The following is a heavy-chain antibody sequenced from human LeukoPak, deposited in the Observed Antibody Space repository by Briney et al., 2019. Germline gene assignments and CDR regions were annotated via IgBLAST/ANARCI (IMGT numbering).Heavy chain of an antibody. CDR1: GGSFSGYY. D-gene: IGHD3-3*01. J-gene: IGHJ4*02. CDR3: ARGRVTYYDFWSGHTLDY. CDR2: INHSGST. Sequence: SETLSLNCAVYGGSFSGYYWSWIRQPPGKGLEWIGEINHSGSTNYHQSLKSRVTISVDTSKSRYSLKLRSVTAADTAVYYCARGRVTYYDFWSGHTLDYWGQGTLVTVSS. V-gene: IGHV4-34*01.